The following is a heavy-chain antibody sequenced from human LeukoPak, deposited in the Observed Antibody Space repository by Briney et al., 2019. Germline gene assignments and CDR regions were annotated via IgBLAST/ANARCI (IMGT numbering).Heavy chain of an antibody. Sequence: ASVKVSCKASGYTFTDYYMHWVRQAPGKGLEWMGGINPKSGETNYAQKFQGRVTMTRDTSISTAYMELSRLRSDDTAVYYCARDYPYGSGSYYFDPWGQGTLVTVSS. J-gene: IGHJ5*02. CDR3: ARDYPYGSGSYYFDP. V-gene: IGHV1-2*02. CDR2: INPKSGET. CDR1: GYTFTDYY. D-gene: IGHD3-10*01.